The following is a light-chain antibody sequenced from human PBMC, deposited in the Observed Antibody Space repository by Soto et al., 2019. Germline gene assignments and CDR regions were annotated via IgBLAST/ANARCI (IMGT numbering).Light chain of an antibody. V-gene: IGKV2-28*01. J-gene: IGKJ2*02. CDR3: MQALQTPWT. CDR2: LGS. Sequence: DIVMTQSPLSLPVTPGEPASISCRSGQSLLHTNGYTYLDWYLQKPGQSPQLLIYLGSTRASGVPDRVSGSGSGTDFTLKISSVEAEDVGVYYCMQALQTPWTFGQGTKLEIK. CDR1: QSLLHTNGYTY.